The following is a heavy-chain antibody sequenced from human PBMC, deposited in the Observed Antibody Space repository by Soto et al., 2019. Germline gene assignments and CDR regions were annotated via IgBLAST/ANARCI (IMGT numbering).Heavy chain of an antibody. V-gene: IGHV4-34*01. Sequence: SETMSLTCAVDGWSCRGYCLSWIRQPPGKGLEWIGEINHSGSTNYNPSLKSRVTISVDTSKNQFSLKLSSVTAADTAVYYCARGLDGYNADWGQATLVTVSS. D-gene: IGHD5-12*01. J-gene: IGHJ4*02. CDR3: ARGLDGYNAD. CDR1: GWSCRGYC. CDR2: INHSGST.